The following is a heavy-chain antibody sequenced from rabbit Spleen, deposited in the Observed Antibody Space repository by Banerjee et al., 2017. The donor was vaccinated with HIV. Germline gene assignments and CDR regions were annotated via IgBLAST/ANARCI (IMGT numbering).Heavy chain of an antibody. Sequence: QEQLVESGGGLVQPGGSLKVSCKASGFDFSSYGVSWVRQAPGKGLEWIGYIDPIFGRTYYATWVNGRFTISSHNAQNTVDLQMNSLTAADTATYFCVRDTWHFKLWGQGTLVTV. J-gene: IGHJ4*01. CDR3: VRDTWHFKL. CDR2: IDPIFGRT. V-gene: IGHV1S8*01. D-gene: IGHD3-1*01. CDR1: GFDFSSYG.